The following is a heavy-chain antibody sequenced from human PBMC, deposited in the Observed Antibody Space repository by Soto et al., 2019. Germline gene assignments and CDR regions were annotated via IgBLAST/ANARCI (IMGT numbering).Heavy chain of an antibody. CDR2: IKQDGSEK. CDR1: GFTFSSYW. D-gene: IGHD3-16*01. CDR3: ARDPLDGLPVDY. Sequence: GGSLRLSCAASGFTFSSYWMSWVRQAPGKWLEWVANIKQDGSEKYYVDSVKGRLTISRDNAKNSLYLQMNSLRAEDTAVYYCARDPLDGLPVDYWGQGIMVKVAS. V-gene: IGHV3-7*01. J-gene: IGHJ4*02.